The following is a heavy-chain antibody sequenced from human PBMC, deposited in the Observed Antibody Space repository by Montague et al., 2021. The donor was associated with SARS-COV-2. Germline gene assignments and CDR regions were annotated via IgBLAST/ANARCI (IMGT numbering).Heavy chain of an antibody. CDR2: IYYSGST. CDR1: GGSISSYY. V-gene: IGHV4-59*12. D-gene: IGHD3-22*01. Sequence: SETRSLTCTVSGGSISSYYWSWIRQPPGKGLEWIGHIYYSGSTNYNPSLKSRVTISVDTSKNQFSLKLSSVTAADTAVYYCAREVRYYYYSSGSGAFDIWGQGTLVTVSS. J-gene: IGHJ3*02. CDR3: AREVRYYYYSSGSGAFDI.